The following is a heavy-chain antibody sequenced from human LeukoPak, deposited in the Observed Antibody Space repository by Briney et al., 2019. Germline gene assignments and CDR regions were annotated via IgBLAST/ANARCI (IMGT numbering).Heavy chain of an antibody. CDR3: ARLRRTSDSSGYYYYYDY. J-gene: IGHJ4*02. D-gene: IGHD3-22*01. V-gene: IGHV3-21*01. CDR1: GLGFSSFS. Sequence: GGSLRLSCAASGLGFSSFSFNWIRQAPGKGLEWVSSITPTTSYIYYADSVRCRFTISRENAKNSLYLQMNSLRAEDTAVYYCARLRRTSDSSGYYYYYDYWGQGTLVTVSS. CDR2: ITPTTSYI.